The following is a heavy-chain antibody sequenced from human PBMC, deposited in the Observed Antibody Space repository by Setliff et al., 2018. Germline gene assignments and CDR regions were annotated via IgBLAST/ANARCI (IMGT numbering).Heavy chain of an antibody. D-gene: IGHD1-26*01. V-gene: IGHV1-69*05. CDR1: GGTLSSYG. Sequence: SVKVSCKASGGTLSSYGIGWVRQAPGQGLEWMGGTIPIFGSTNYAQKFQDRVTIITDESTSTAYMELRSLRTEDTAVYYCARAPPNRYSGSYEYFYMDVWGKGTTVTVSS. CDR3: ARAPPNRYSGSYEYFYMDV. J-gene: IGHJ6*03. CDR2: TIPIFGST.